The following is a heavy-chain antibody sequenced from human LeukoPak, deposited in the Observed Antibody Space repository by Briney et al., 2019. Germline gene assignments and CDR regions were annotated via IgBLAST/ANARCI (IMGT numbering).Heavy chain of an antibody. CDR3: AKGVGYCSGGSCQQFDY. J-gene: IGHJ4*02. V-gene: IGHV3-23*01. Sequence: GGSLRLSCAASGFLFSNYWMQWVRQAPGKGLKWVSAISGSGGSTYYADSVKGRITISRDNSKNTLYLQMNSLRAEDTAVYYCAKGVGYCSGGSCQQFDYWGQGTLVTVSS. D-gene: IGHD2-15*01. CDR1: GFLFSNYW. CDR2: ISGSGGST.